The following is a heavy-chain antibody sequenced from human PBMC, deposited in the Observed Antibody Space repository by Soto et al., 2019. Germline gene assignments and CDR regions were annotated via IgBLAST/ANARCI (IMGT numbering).Heavy chain of an antibody. Sequence: SETLSLTCTVSGGSISSSSYYWGWIRQPPGKGLEWIGSIYYSGSTYYNPSLKSRVTISVDTSKNQFSLKLSSVTAADTAVYYCASRSVYCSGGSCYRRGYFDYWGQGTLVTVSS. CDR2: IYYSGST. CDR1: GGSISSSSYY. CDR3: ASRSVYCSGGSCYRRGYFDY. D-gene: IGHD2-15*01. J-gene: IGHJ4*02. V-gene: IGHV4-39*01.